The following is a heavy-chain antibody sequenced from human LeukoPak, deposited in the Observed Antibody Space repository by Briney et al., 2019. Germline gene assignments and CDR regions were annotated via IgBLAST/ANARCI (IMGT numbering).Heavy chain of an antibody. CDR3: AKWLRVAATYFDY. CDR1: GFTFSSYA. Sequence: GGSLRLSCAASGFTFSSYAMSWVRQTPGKGLEWVSTIPDGSTNTYYADSVKGRFTISRDNSKNTLYLQMNSLGAEDTAVYYCAKWLRVAATYFDYWGQGALVTVSS. CDR2: IPDGSTNT. J-gene: IGHJ4*02. D-gene: IGHD6-19*01. V-gene: IGHV3-23*01.